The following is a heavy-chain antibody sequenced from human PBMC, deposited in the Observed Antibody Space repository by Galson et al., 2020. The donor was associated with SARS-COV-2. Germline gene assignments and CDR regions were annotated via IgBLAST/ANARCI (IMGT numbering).Heavy chain of an antibody. CDR1: GASTSSHY. CDR3: ARRARGGWYDY. J-gene: IGHJ4*02. D-gene: IGHD6-19*01. V-gene: IGHV4-59*08. CDR2: MYYSGNT. Sequence: SETLSLTCTVSGASTSSHYWSWIRQPPGKGLEWIGYMYYSGNTNYNPSLKSRVTVSVDTSRTQFSLKLSSVTAADTAVYYCARRARGGWYDYWGQGTQVTVSS.